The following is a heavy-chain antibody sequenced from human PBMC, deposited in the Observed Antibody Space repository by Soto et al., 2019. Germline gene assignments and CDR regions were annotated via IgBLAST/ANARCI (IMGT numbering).Heavy chain of an antibody. Sequence: GGSLRLSCAASGFTFSSYAMSWVRQAPGKGLEWVSAISGSGGSTYYADSVKGRFTISRDNSKNTLYLQMNSLRAEDTAVYYCAKFLGYCSSTSRTVDAFDIWGQGTMVTVAS. CDR2: ISGSGGST. CDR1: GFTFSSYA. J-gene: IGHJ3*02. V-gene: IGHV3-23*01. D-gene: IGHD2-2*01. CDR3: AKFLGYCSSTSRTVDAFDI.